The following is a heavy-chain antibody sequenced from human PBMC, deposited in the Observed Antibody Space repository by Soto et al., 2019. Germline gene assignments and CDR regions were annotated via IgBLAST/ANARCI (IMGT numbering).Heavy chain of an antibody. CDR1: GFVFKDSS. J-gene: IGHJ4*02. V-gene: IGHV3-73*01. CDR3: TRLISAAHDF. D-gene: IGHD3-10*01. Sequence: EVLLVESGGGMVQPGGSLKLSCAASGFVFKDSSIHWVRQASGKGLEWVGRIRDRAYSYATAYAESVKGRFTISRDYSNNTAYLQMSGLKTEDTAIYYCTRLISAAHDFLGQGTLVTVSS. CDR2: IRDRAYSYAT.